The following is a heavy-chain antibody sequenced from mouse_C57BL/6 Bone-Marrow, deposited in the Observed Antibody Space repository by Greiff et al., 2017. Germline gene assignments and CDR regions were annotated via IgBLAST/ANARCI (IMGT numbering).Heavy chain of an antibody. CDR1: GYTFTSYW. D-gene: IGHD2-2*01. V-gene: IGHV1-59*01. J-gene: IGHJ4*01. Sequence: QVQLQQPGAELVRPGTSVKLSCKASGYTFTSYWMHWVKQRPGQSLEWIGVIDPSDSYTNYNQKFKGKAKLTVDTSSSTAYMQLSSLTSEDSAVYYGANGRLWLRRRAMDYWGQGTSVTVSS. CDR2: IDPSDSYT. CDR3: ANGRLWLRRRAMDY.